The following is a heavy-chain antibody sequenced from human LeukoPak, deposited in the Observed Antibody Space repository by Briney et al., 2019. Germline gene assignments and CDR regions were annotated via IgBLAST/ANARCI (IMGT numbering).Heavy chain of an antibody. CDR1: GYTFTSYG. J-gene: IGHJ6*02. CDR2: ISAYNGNT. Sequence: ASVKVSCKASGYTFTSYGISWVRQAPGQGLEWMGWISAYNGNTNYAQKLQGRVTMTTDTSRSTAYMELRSLRSDDTAVYYCARDCSSTSCYKEWYSYYYGMDVWGQGTTVTVSS. D-gene: IGHD2-2*02. V-gene: IGHV1-18*01. CDR3: ARDCSSTSCYKEWYSYYYGMDV.